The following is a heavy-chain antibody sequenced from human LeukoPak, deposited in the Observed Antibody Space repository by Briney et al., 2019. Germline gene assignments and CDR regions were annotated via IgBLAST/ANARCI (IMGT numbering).Heavy chain of an antibody. CDR2: IYPGDSDA. CDR3: ARHATVTGYFDY. D-gene: IGHD4-17*01. V-gene: IGHV5-51*01. CDR1: GYSFTTYW. Sequence: PGESLKISCKGSGYSFTTYWIGWVRQMPGKGLERMGIIYPGDSDARYSPSFQGQVTISADKSISTAYLQWSSLKASDSAMYYCARHATVTGYFDYWGQGTLVTVSS. J-gene: IGHJ4*02.